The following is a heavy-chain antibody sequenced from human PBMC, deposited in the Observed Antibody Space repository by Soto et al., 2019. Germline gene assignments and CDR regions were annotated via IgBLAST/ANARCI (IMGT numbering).Heavy chain of an antibody. CDR3: ARDPPLDVARGFDY. CDR2: ISAYNGNT. CDR1: GYTFTSYG. V-gene: IGHV1-18*01. Sequence: ASVKVSCKASGYTFTSYGISWVRQAPGQGLERMGWISAYNGNTNYAQKLQGRVTMTTDTSTSTAYMELRSLRSDDTAVYYCARDPPLDVARGFDYWGQGTLVTVSS. D-gene: IGHD3-10*01. J-gene: IGHJ4*02.